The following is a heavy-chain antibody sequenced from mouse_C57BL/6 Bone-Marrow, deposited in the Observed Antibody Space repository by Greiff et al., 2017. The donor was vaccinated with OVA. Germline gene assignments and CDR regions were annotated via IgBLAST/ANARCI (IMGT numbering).Heavy chain of an antibody. V-gene: IGHV14-4*01. CDR3: TTHDYGSGNDY. CDR1: GFNIKDDY. J-gene: IGHJ2*01. D-gene: IGHD1-1*01. CDR2: IDPENGAT. Sequence: VQLKESGAELVRPGASVKLSCTASGFNIKDDYMHWVKQRPEQGLEWIGWIDPENGATEYASKFQGKATITADTSSNPSYLQLSRLASENAAVYYVTTHDYGSGNDYWGQGTTLTVSS.